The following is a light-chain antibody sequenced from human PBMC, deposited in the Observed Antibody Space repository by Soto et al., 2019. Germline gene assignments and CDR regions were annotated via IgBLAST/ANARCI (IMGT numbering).Light chain of an antibody. V-gene: IGKV1-5*01. CDR1: QTISNW. CDR3: QHFSSYSTSM. CDR2: DAS. J-gene: IGKJ1*01. Sequence: DIQMTQSPSILAASVGDRVTITCRASQTISNWLAWYQQKPGKAPELLIYDASSLKSGVPSRFSGSGSGTDFPLPISRLQPDDFATYYCQHFSSYSTSMFGQGTKVEIK.